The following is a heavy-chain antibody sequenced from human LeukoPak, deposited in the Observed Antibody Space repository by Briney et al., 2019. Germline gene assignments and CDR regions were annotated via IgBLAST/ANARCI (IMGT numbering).Heavy chain of an antibody. J-gene: IGHJ6*02. CDR1: GGTFSGYY. V-gene: IGHV4-34*01. CDR2: INHSGST. Sequence: SETLSLTCAVYGGTFSGYYWTWIRQPPGKGLEWIEEINHSGSTTYNPSLKSRVTISVDTSKNQFSLKLSSVTAADTAVYYCASEYYYYDMDVWGQGTTVTVSS. D-gene: IGHD6-6*01. CDR3: ASEYYYYDMDV.